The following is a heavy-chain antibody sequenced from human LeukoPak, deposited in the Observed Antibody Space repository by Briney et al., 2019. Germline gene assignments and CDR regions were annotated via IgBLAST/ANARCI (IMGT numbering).Heavy chain of an antibody. CDR3: ARSDDIVLMVYATPGAFDI. Sequence: ASVKVSCKASGYTFISYGISWVRQAPGQGLEWMGWISAYNGNTNYAQKLQGRVTMTTDTSTSTAYMELRSLRSDDTAVYYCARSDDIVLMVYATPGAFDIWGQGTMVTVSS. CDR2: ISAYNGNT. J-gene: IGHJ3*02. D-gene: IGHD2-8*01. V-gene: IGHV1-18*01. CDR1: GYTFISYG.